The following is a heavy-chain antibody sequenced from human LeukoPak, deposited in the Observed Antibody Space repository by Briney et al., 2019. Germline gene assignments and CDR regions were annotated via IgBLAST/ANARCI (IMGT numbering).Heavy chain of an antibody. CDR3: AGGPLSEVPPHSVWFYY. V-gene: IGHV3-53*01. J-gene: IGHJ4*02. Sequence: GGSLRLSCAASGFTVSSNYMSWVCQAPGKGLEWVSVIYSGGSTYYADSVKGRFTISRDNSKNTLYLQMNSLRAEDTAVYYCAGGPLSEVPPHSVWFYYWGQGTLVTVSS. D-gene: IGHD3-10*01. CDR2: IYSGGST. CDR1: GFTVSSNY.